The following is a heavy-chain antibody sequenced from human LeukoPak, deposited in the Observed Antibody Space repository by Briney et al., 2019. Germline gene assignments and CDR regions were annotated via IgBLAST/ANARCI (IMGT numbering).Heavy chain of an antibody. CDR1: GGSFSGYY. D-gene: IGHD5-18*01. Sequence: PSETLSLTCAVYGGSFSGYYWSWIRQPPGKGLEWIGYIYYSGSTNYNPSLKSRVTISVDTSKNQFSLKLSSVTAADTAVYYCARAPGHNYGYWMADYWGQGTLVTVSS. CDR2: IYYSGST. V-gene: IGHV4-59*01. J-gene: IGHJ4*02. CDR3: ARAPGHNYGYWMADY.